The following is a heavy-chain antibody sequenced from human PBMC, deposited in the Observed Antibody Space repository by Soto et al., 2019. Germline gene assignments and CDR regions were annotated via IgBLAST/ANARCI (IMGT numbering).Heavy chain of an antibody. Sequence: GASVKVSCKASGYTFTSYDISWVRQTTGQGLEWMGWMNPNSGNTGYAQKFQGRVTMTRNTSISTAYMELSSLRSEDTAVYYCAREDSGSYSPHWFDPWGQGTLVTVSS. V-gene: IGHV1-8*01. CDR2: MNPNSGNT. CDR3: AREDSGSYSPHWFDP. J-gene: IGHJ5*02. CDR1: GYTFTSYD. D-gene: IGHD1-26*01.